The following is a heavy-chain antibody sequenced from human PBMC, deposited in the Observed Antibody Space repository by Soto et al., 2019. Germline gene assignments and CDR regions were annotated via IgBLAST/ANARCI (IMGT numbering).Heavy chain of an antibody. Sequence: PSATLSLTCTVSGDSITSYYWTWIRQPPGKGLEWIAYIYYSGSTYYNPSLKSRVTISIDTSKNQLSLRLTSVTAADTAVYYCAXRQCSSASCYQSNWFDPWGEGTLVTVS. CDR1: GDSITSYY. CDR3: AXRQCSSASCYQSNWFDP. D-gene: IGHD2-2*01. CDR2: IYYSGST. J-gene: IGHJ5*02. V-gene: IGHV4-59*12.